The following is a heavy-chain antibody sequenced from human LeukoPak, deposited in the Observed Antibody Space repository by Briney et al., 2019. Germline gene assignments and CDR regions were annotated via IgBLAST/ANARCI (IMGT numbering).Heavy chain of an antibody. CDR1: GGSISSYY. CDR3: AKGPMGPLYYYYYYMDV. J-gene: IGHJ6*03. CDR2: IYTSGST. D-gene: IGHD2-8*01. Sequence: PSETLSLTCTGSGGSISSYYWSWIRQPAGKGLEWIGRIYTSGSTNYNPSLKSRVTMSVDTSKNQFSLKLSSVTAADTAVYYCAKGPMGPLYYYYYYMDVWGKGTTVTVSS. V-gene: IGHV4-4*07.